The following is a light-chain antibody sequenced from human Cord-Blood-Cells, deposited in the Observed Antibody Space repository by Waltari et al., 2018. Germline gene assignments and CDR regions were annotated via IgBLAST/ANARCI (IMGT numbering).Light chain of an antibody. CDR2: ASS. Sequence: DIQMTQSPSSLSASVGDRVTITCRASQGISNYLAWYQQKPGKVPKLLIYASSTLQSGVPSRFSGSGSGTDFTLTISSLQPEDVATYYCQKYNSALITFGQGTRLEIK. V-gene: IGKV1-27*01. J-gene: IGKJ5*01. CDR1: QGISNY. CDR3: QKYNSALIT.